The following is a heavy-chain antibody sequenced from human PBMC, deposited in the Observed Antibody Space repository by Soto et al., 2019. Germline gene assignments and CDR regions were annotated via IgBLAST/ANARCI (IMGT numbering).Heavy chain of an antibody. V-gene: IGHV2-5*02. CDR2: IYWDDDK. J-gene: IGHJ4*02. CDR1: GFSLSSSGVG. Sequence: QITLKESGPTLVKPTQTLTLTCTFSGFSLSSSGVGVGWIRQPPGKALEWLTFIYWDDDKRYSPSLKSRLTITKDTSKNQVVLTLTTMDPVDTATYYCARLVVAGITYYFGSWGQGTLLTVSS. CDR3: ARLVVAGITYYFGS. D-gene: IGHD2-15*01.